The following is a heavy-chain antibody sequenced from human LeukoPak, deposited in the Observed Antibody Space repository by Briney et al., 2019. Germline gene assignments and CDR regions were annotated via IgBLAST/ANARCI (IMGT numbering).Heavy chain of an antibody. D-gene: IGHD3-3*01. CDR3: ARVPGDDFWSGFRSDGFDI. CDR2: INPNSGNT. J-gene: IGHJ3*02. CDR1: GYAFTSYD. V-gene: IGHV1-8*01. Sequence: ASVKVSCKTSGYAFTSYDINWVRQATGQGLEWMGRINPNSGNTDYAQKFQGRVTMTSDTSISTTYMELSSLRSEDTAVYYCARVPGDDFWSGFRSDGFDIWGQGTTVTVSS.